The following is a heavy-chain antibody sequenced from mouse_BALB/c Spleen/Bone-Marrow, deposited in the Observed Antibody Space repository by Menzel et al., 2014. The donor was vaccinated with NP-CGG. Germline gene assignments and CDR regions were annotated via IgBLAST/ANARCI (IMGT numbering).Heavy chain of an antibody. Sequence: QVQLKQSGAELVKPGASVKLSCKASGYTFTSYYMYWVKRRPGQGLEWIGEITPSNGDTNFNEKFKSKATLTVDKSSSTAYMQLSSLTSEDSAVYYCSREGAYWGQGTLVTVSA. V-gene: IGHV1S81*02. CDR2: ITPSNGDT. J-gene: IGHJ3*01. CDR3: SREGAY. CDR1: GYTFTSYY.